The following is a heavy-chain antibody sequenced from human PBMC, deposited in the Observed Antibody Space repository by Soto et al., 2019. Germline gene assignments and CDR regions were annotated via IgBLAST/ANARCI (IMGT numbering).Heavy chain of an antibody. V-gene: IGHV3-23*01. D-gene: IGHD6-13*01. CDR1: GFTFSNYA. Sequence: EVQLLESGGGLVEPGGSLRLSCAASGFTFSNYAMSWVRQAPGKGLEWVSIISGSGGVTYYADSVKGRFTITRDNSKNTPYLEVSSRRAEDTALYYCAKVGADSSSGWYVGGYWGQGTLVTVSS. CDR3: AKVGADSSSGWYVGGY. J-gene: IGHJ4*02. CDR2: ISGSGGVT.